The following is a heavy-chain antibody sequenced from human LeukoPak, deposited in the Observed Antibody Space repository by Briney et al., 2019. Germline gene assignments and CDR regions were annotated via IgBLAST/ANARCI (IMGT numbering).Heavy chain of an antibody. V-gene: IGHV1-69*13. J-gene: IGHJ3*02. CDR3: ARVHRWMGEIRLGDSASDI. Sequence: GASVKVSCKASGGTFSSYGINWVRQAPGQGLEWMGGIIPIFGTANYAQNFQGRVTITSDASRSTAYMELNSLKSDDTAMYFCARVHRWMGEIRLGDSASDIWGQGTMVIVSS. D-gene: IGHD1-26*01. CDR2: IIPIFGTA. CDR1: GGTFSSYG.